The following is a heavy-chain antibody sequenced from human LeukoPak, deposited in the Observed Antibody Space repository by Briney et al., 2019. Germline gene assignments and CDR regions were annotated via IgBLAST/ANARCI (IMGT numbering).Heavy chain of an antibody. CDR2: ISGGGDI. J-gene: IGHJ4*02. CDR3: ASEVWFGEPH. V-gene: IGHV3-66*01. Sequence: GGSLRLSCVASGFTFSSYWMHWVRQAPGKGLEWVSLISGGGDIHYADSVKGRFTISRDNSKNTVHLQMDRLRAEDTAFYYCASEVWFGEPHWGQGTLVTVSS. D-gene: IGHD3-10*01. CDR1: GFTFSSYW.